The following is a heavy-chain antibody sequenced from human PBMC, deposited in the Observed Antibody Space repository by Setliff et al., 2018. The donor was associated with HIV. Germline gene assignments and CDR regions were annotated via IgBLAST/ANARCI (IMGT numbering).Heavy chain of an antibody. CDR3: ATYNWNFIVGY. J-gene: IGHJ4*02. CDR1: GGSISSSSYY. V-gene: IGHV4-39*07. D-gene: IGHD1-7*01. Sequence: PSETLSLTCTVSGGSISSSSYYWGWIRQPPGKGLEWIVSIYYSGSTYYNPSLKSRVTISVDTSKNQFSLKLSSVTAADTAVYYCATYNWNFIVGYWGQGTLVTVSS. CDR2: IYYSGST.